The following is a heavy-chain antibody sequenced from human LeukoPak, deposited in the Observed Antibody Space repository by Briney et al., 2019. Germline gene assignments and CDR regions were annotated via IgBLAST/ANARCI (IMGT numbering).Heavy chain of an antibody. D-gene: IGHD4-23*01. CDR1: GFTVSSNY. Sequence: PSGGSLRLSCAASGFTVSSNYMSWVRQAPGKGLEWVSVIYSGGSTYYADSVKGRFTISRDNSKNTLYLQMSSLRAEDTAVYYCAGGNWYYFDYWGQGTLVTVSS. V-gene: IGHV3-66*01. CDR2: IYSGGST. J-gene: IGHJ4*02. CDR3: AGGNWYYFDY.